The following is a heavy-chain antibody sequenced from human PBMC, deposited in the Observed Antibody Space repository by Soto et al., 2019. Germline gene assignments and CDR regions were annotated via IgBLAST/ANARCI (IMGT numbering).Heavy chain of an antibody. Sequence: PGGSLRLSCAASGFTFSSYAMSWVRQAPGKGLEWVSAISGSGGSTYYADSVKGRFTISRDNSKNTLYLQMNSLRAEDTAVYYCAKTTIDSSGWYVGKFDYWGQGTLVTVSS. J-gene: IGHJ4*02. V-gene: IGHV3-23*01. CDR2: ISGSGGST. CDR1: GFTFSSYA. CDR3: AKTTIDSSGWYVGKFDY. D-gene: IGHD6-19*01.